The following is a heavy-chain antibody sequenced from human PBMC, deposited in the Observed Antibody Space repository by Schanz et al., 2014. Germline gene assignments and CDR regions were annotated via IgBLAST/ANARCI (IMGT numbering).Heavy chain of an antibody. D-gene: IGHD6-19*01. CDR1: GYTFTSDS. CDR3: ARGGYSSGWYDRDIAHFDY. CDR2: INPSGGST. J-gene: IGHJ4*02. Sequence: QVQLVQSGAEVKKPGASVRVSCKASGYTFTSDSMHWVRQAPGQGLEWMGMINPSGGSTTYAQKFQGRVTMTRDTSTSTAYMELRSLRSDDTAVYYCARGGYSSGWYDRDIAHFDYWGQGTLVTVSS. V-gene: IGHV1-46*01.